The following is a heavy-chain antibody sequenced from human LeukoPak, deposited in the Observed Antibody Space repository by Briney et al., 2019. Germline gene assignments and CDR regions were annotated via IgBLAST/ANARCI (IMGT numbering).Heavy chain of an antibody. D-gene: IGHD4-11*01. Sequence: GGSLRLSCAASGFTFSSYAMHWVRQAPGKGLEWVAVISYDGSNKYYADSVKGRFTISRDNSKNTLYLQMNSLRAEDTAVYYCAKDVLYSNYGGFDYWGQGTLVTVS. J-gene: IGHJ4*02. CDR3: AKDVLYSNYGGFDY. CDR1: GFTFSSYA. V-gene: IGHV3-30-3*01. CDR2: ISYDGSNK.